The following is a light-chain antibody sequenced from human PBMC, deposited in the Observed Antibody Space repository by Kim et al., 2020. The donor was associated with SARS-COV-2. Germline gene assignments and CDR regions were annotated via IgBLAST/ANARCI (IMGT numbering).Light chain of an antibody. CDR1: SSNIGSYT. V-gene: IGLV1-44*01. J-gene: IGLJ2*01. CDR2: SNN. Sequence: LTQPPSASGTPGQRVTISCSGGSSNIGSYTVDWYQQLPRTAPKLLIYSNNQRPSGVPDRFSGSKSGTSASLAFSGLQSEDEADYYCAAWDDSLNAVV. CDR3: AAWDDSLNAVV.